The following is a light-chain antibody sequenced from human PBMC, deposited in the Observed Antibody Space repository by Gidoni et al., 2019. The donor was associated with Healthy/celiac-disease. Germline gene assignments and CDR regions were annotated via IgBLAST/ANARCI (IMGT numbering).Light chain of an antibody. V-gene: IGKV1-5*01. Sequence: DIQMTQSPSTLSASVGDRVTITCRASQSIGSWLAWYQQKPGKAPKLLIYDASSLESGVPSRFSGSGSGTEFTLTISSLQPDDFATYYCQQYNSYSRTFGQXTKVEIK. CDR1: QSIGSW. CDR3: QQYNSYSRT. J-gene: IGKJ1*01. CDR2: DAS.